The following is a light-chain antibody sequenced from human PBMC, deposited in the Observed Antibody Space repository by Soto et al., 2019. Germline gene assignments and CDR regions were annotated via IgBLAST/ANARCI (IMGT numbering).Light chain of an antibody. CDR3: SSYASSSSWV. Sequence: QSALTQPVSVSGSPGQSITISCTGTSSDVGGYNYVSWYQQHPDIAPKLMIYDVTNRPSGVSNRFSGSKSGNTASLTISGLQAEDEADYYCSSYASSSSWVFGTGTKVTVL. J-gene: IGLJ1*01. CDR2: DVT. V-gene: IGLV2-14*03. CDR1: SSDVGGYNY.